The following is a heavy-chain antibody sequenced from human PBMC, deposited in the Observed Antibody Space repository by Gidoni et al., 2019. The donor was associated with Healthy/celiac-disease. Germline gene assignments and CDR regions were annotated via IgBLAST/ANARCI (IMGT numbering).Heavy chain of an antibody. CDR1: GFTFRSYS. J-gene: IGHJ4*02. Sequence: EVQLVESGGGLVQPGGYLRLSCAASGFTFRSYSMNWVRQAPGNGLEWVSYSSSRSSTIYYAASVKGRFTISRDNAKNSLYLQMNSLREEDTAVYYCASGLNYYCSGLDYWGQGTLVTVSS. CDR2: SSSRSSTI. CDR3: ASGLNYYCSGLDY. V-gene: IGHV3-48*02. D-gene: IGHD3-10*01.